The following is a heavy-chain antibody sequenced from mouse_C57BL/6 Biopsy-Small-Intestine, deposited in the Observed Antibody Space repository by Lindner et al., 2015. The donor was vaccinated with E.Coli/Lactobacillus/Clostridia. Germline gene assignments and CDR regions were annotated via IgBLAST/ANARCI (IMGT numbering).Heavy chain of an antibody. V-gene: IGHV1-81*01. D-gene: IGHD2-3*01. CDR2: IYPRSGDS. Sequence: VQLQESGAELARPGASVKLSCKASGYTFTSYGISWVKQRTGQGLEWIGEIYPRSGDSNYNEKFKGKATQTADKSSSTAYMELRSLTSEDSAVYFCAGKGIYDAYFWYFDVWGTGTTVTVSS. J-gene: IGHJ1*03. CDR3: AGKGIYDAYFWYFDV. CDR1: GYTFTSYG.